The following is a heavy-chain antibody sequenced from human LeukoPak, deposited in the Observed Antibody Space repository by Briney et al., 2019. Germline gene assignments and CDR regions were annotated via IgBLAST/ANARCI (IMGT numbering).Heavy chain of an antibody. D-gene: IGHD3-22*01. CDR3: ARHDSSGYYFDY. CDR1: GGSFSGYY. V-gene: IGHV4-34*01. Sequence: SETLSHTCAVYGGSFSGYYWSWIRQPPGKGLEWIGEINHSGSTNYNPSLKSRVTISVDTSKNQFSLKLSSVTAADTAVYYCARHDSSGYYFDYWGQGTLVTVSS. J-gene: IGHJ4*02. CDR2: INHSGST.